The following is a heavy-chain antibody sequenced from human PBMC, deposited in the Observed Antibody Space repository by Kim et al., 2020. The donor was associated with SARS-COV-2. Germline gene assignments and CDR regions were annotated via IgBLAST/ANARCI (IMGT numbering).Heavy chain of an antibody. J-gene: IGHJ5*02. Sequence: SETLSLTCTVSGGSISSYYWSWIRQPPGKGLEWIGYIYYSGSTNYNPSLKSRVTISVDTSKNQFSLKLSSVTAADTAVYYCARAPYYYDSSGYYPNWFDPWGQGTLVTVSS. CDR2: IYYSGST. CDR3: ARAPYYYDSSGYYPNWFDP. V-gene: IGHV4-59*01. D-gene: IGHD3-22*01. CDR1: GGSISSYY.